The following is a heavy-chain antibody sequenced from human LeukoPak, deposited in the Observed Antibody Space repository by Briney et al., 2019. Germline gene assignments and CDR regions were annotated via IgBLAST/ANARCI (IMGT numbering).Heavy chain of an antibody. D-gene: IGHD6-6*01. J-gene: IGHJ4*02. Sequence: SETLSLACAVYGGSFSGYYWSWIRQPPGKGLEWIGEINHSGSTNYSPSLKSRVTISVDTSKNQFSLKLSSVTAADTAVYYCASALYSSSANFDYWGQGTLVTVSS. CDR2: INHSGST. V-gene: IGHV4-34*01. CDR1: GGSFSGYY. CDR3: ASALYSSSANFDY.